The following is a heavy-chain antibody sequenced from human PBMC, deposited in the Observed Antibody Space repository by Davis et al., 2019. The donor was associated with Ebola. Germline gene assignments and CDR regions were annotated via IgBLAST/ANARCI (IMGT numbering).Heavy chain of an antibody. CDR1: GFTFSSYS. CDR2: ISGSGGST. D-gene: IGHD2-8*01. Sequence: PGGSLRLSCAASGFTFSSYSMNWVRQAPGKGLEWVSAISGSGGSTYYADSVKGRFTISRDNSKNTLYLQMNSLRAEDTAVYYCAKDLVYYFDYWGQGTLVTVSS. CDR3: AKDLVYYFDY. V-gene: IGHV3-23*01. J-gene: IGHJ4*02.